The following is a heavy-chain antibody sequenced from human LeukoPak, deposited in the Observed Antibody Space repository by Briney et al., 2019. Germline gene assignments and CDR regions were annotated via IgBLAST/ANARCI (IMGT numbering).Heavy chain of an antibody. J-gene: IGHJ3*02. D-gene: IGHD2-2*01. Sequence: GGSLRLSCAASGFSFSLYPMNWVRQAPGKGLEWLSNIRDSGGEMYYADSVKGRFTITRDNAKNTLYLQMNGLRVEDTAVYFCARDFLLSPGSIDIWGQGTMVTVSS. CDR1: GFSFSLYP. CDR2: IRDSGGEM. V-gene: IGHV3-48*01. CDR3: ARDFLLSPGSIDI.